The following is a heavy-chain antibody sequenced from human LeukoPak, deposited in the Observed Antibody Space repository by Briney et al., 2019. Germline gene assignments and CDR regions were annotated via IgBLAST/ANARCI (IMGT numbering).Heavy chain of an antibody. J-gene: IGHJ6*03. D-gene: IGHD3-22*01. Sequence: GGALRLSCAASGFTFSSYGMYWVRQAPGKGLEWVAVIWYDGSGKYYADSVKGRFTISRDNSKNTLYLQMNSLRLKDKAVYYCAKEHRNSSGCYCWDYYQYLDVWRQRNQRHRPL. CDR2: IWYDGSGK. CDR1: GFTFSSYG. V-gene: IGHV3-33*06. CDR3: AKEHRNSSGCYCWDYYQYLDV.